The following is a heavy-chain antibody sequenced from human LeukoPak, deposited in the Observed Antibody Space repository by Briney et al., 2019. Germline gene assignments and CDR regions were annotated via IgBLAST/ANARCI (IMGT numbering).Heavy chain of an antibody. V-gene: IGHV4-59*08. CDR3: VGQKGSTSGGGLDP. D-gene: IGHD6-19*01. CDR2: IYYSGST. J-gene: IGHJ5*02. Sequence: SETLSLTCTVSGGSLSRYYWSWLRQPPGKGRAGIGYIYYSGSTNYNPSLKSRVTISVDTSKNQFSLKLSSVTAADTAVYYCVGQKGSTSGGGLDPWGQGTLVTVSS. CDR1: GGSLSRYY.